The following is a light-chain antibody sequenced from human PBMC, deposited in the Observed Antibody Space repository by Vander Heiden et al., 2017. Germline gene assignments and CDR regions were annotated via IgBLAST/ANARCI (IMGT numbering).Light chain of an antibody. Sequence: DIQLTQSPSTLSASVGDRVTITCRASQSISSWLAWYQQKPGKAPKRLIEKASSLESGVPSRFSGSGSGTEFTLTISSLQPDDFATDYCQQYNRYPTTFGQGTKVEIK. J-gene: IGKJ1*01. CDR1: QSISSW. CDR3: QQYNRYPTT. CDR2: KAS. V-gene: IGKV1-5*03.